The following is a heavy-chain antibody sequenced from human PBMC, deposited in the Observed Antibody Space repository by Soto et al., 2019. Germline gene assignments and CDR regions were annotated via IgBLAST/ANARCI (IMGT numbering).Heavy chain of an antibody. D-gene: IGHD2-2*01. Sequence: PGGSLRLSCAASGFSFSDRYMDWVRQAPGKGLEWVGRIRTKLNRYSSDYAAAVAGRFTISREDSRNSLYLQVNSLRSEDTAVYYCASSTTSCHGGVCSLDHWGQGTMVTVSS. CDR1: GFSFSDRY. V-gene: IGHV3-72*01. CDR2: IRTKLNRYSS. CDR3: ASSTTSCHGGVCSLDH. J-gene: IGHJ4*02.